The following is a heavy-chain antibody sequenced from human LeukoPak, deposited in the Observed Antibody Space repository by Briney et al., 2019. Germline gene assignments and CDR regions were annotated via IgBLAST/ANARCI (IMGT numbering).Heavy chain of an antibody. CDR1: GGSISSYY. D-gene: IGHD1-26*01. V-gene: IGHV4-59*01. J-gene: IGHJ4*02. CDR3: AREEALGSGSFDY. CDR2: IYYSGST. Sequence: PSETLSLTCTVSGGSISSYYWSWIRQPPGKGLEWIGYIYYSGSTNYNPSLKSRVTISVDTSKNQFSLKLSSVTAADTAVYYCAREEALGSGSFDYWGQGTLVTVSS.